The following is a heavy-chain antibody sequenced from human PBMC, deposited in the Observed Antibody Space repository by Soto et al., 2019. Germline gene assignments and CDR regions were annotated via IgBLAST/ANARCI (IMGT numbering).Heavy chain of an antibody. CDR3: ARSGYFDGPNWFDP. J-gene: IGHJ5*02. CDR1: GGSFSGYY. Sequence: SETLSLTCAVYGGSFSGYYWSWIRQPPGKGLDWIGYIYYSGSTYYNPSLKSRVTISVDTSKNQFSLKLSSVTAADTAVYYCARSGYFDGPNWFDPWGQGTLVTVSS. D-gene: IGHD3-9*01. V-gene: IGHV4-34*01. CDR2: IYYSGST.